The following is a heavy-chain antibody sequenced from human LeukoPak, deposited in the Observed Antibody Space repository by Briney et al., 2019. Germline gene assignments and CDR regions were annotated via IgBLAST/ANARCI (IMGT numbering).Heavy chain of an antibody. V-gene: IGHV3-23*01. CDR3: AKEVGVWDCSSTSCYNSYMDV. D-gene: IGHD2-2*02. CDR1: GFTFSSNA. Sequence: GGSLRLSCAASGFTFSSNAMSWVRQAPGKGREWVSAISASVGSTHYADSVKGRFTISRDNSKNTLYLQMNSLRAEDTAVYYCAKEVGVWDCSSTSCYNSYMDVWGKGTTVTVSS. CDR2: ISASVGST. J-gene: IGHJ6*03.